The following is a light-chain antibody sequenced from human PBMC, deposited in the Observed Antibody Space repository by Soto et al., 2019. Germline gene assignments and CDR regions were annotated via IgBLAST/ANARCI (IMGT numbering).Light chain of an antibody. Sequence: EIVMTQSPATLSVSPGERATLSCRASQSVSSNLAWYQQKPGQAPRLVIYGASIRATGIPARFSGSGSGTEFTLTISSLQSEDFAVYYCQQYNNWPITFGQGTRLEIK. CDR3: QQYNNWPIT. V-gene: IGKV3D-15*01. CDR1: QSVSSN. CDR2: GAS. J-gene: IGKJ5*01.